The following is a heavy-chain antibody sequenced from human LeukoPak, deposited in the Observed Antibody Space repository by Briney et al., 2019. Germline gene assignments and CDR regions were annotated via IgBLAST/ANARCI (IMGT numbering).Heavy chain of an antibody. CDR1: VFAFSSYS. CDR2: IGGSGGST. D-gene: IGHD4-17*01. V-gene: IGHV3-23*01. Sequence: GGCMRLSCAASVFAFSSYSISWVRQAPWKGLEWVSAIGGSGGSTYYADSVKGRFTISGDNSKNTLYLQMNSLRAEDTAVYYCAKDRNGDYVLDYWGQGTLVTVSS. J-gene: IGHJ4*02. CDR3: AKDRNGDYVLDY.